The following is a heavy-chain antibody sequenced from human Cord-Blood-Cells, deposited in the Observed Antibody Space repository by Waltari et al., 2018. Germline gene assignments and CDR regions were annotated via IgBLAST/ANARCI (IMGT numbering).Heavy chain of an antibody. CDR2: IYYSGSN. CDR1: GGSISSSSYY. J-gene: IGHJ4*02. Sequence: QLQLQESGPGLVKPSETLSLTCTVSGGSISSSSYYWGWIRQPPGKGLEWIGSIYYSGSNYYNPSLKSRVTISVDTSKNQFSLKLSSVTAADTAVYYCARQVWESIDYWGQGTLVTVSS. V-gene: IGHV4-39*01. CDR3: ARQVWESIDY. D-gene: IGHD1-26*01.